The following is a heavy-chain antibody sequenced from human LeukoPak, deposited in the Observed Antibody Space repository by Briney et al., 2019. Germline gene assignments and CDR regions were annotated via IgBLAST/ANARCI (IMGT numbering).Heavy chain of an antibody. J-gene: IGHJ4*02. D-gene: IGHD3-3*01. CDR2: ISAYNGNT. CDR1: GYTFTSYG. Sequence: ASVKVSCKASGYTFTSYGISWVRQAPGQGLEWMGWISAYNGNTNYAQKLQGRVTMTTDTSTSTAYMELRSLRSDDTAVYYCARGDDYDFWSGYPVDYWGQGTLVTVSS. CDR3: ARGDDYDFWSGYPVDY. V-gene: IGHV1-18*01.